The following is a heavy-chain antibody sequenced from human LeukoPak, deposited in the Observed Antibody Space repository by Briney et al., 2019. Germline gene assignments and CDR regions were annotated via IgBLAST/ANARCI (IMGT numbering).Heavy chain of an antibody. CDR2: ISYDGSNK. D-gene: IGHD3-22*01. J-gene: IGHJ4*02. CDR1: GFTFSSYG. V-gene: IGHV3-30*03. CDR3: ASSNYYDSSGLAPNDY. Sequence: GRSLRLSCAASGFTFSSYGMHWVRQAPGKGLEWVAVISYDGSNKYYADSVKGRFTISRDNSKNTLYLQMNSLRAEDTAVYYCASSNYYDSSGLAPNDYWGQGTLVTVSS.